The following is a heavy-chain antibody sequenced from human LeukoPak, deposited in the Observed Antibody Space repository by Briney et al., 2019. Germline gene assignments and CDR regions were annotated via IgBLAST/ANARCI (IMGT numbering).Heavy chain of an antibody. CDR3: AKEDLEWLSNDDAFDI. V-gene: IGHV3-30*18. Sequence: GGSLRLSCAASVFTFSSYGMHWVRRAPGKGLEWVAVISYDGSNKYYADSVKGRFTISRDNSKNTLYLQMNSLRAEDTAVYYCAKEDLEWLSNDDAFDIWGQGTMVTVSS. CDR1: VFTFSSYG. J-gene: IGHJ3*02. D-gene: IGHD3-3*01. CDR2: ISYDGSNK.